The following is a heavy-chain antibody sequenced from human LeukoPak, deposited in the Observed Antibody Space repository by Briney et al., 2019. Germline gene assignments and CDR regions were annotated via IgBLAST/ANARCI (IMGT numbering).Heavy chain of an antibody. CDR3: ARADGVGTTLGFDY. CDR1: GFTVSTNY. Sequence: GGSLRLSCAGSGFTVSTNYMSWVRRAPGKGLEWVSAIYTDGGTYYADSVKGRFTISRDTSKNTLYLQMNSLTVEDTAVYYCARADGVGTTLGFDYWGQGTLVTVSS. V-gene: IGHV3-66*01. J-gene: IGHJ4*02. CDR2: IYTDGGT. D-gene: IGHD3-3*01.